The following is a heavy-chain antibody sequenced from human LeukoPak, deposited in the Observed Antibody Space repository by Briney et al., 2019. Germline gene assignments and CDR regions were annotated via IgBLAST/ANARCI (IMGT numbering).Heavy chain of an antibody. D-gene: IGHD3-10*01. CDR2: IIPIFGTA. Sequence: SVTVSCKASGGTFSSYAISWVRQAPGQGLEWMRGIIPIFGTANYAQKFQGRVTITADESTSTAYMELSSLRSEDTAVYYCARDRYYYGSGSYWGAFDIWGQGTMVTVSS. CDR3: ARDRYYYGSGSYWGAFDI. J-gene: IGHJ3*02. CDR1: GGTFSSYA. V-gene: IGHV1-69*01.